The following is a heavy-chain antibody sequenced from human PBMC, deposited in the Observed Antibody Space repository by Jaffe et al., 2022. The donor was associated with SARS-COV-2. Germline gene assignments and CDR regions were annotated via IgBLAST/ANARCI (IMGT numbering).Heavy chain of an antibody. CDR2: ISYDGSNK. V-gene: IGHV3-30*18. Sequence: QVQLVESGGGVVQPGRSLRLSCAASGFTFSSYGMHWVRQAPGKGLEWVAVISYDGSNKYYADSVKGRFTISRDNSKNTLYLQMNSLRAEDTAVYYCAKDRPYDSSGYIDYWGQGTLVTVSS. J-gene: IGHJ4*02. D-gene: IGHD3-22*01. CDR1: GFTFSSYG. CDR3: AKDRPYDSSGYIDY.